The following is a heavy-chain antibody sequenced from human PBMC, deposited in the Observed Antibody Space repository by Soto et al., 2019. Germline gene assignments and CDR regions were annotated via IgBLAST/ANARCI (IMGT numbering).Heavy chain of an antibody. CDR1: GGSLSGYY. D-gene: IGHD5-12*01. Sequence: QVQLQQWGAGLLKPSETLSLNCAVNGGSLSGYYWSWIRQPPGKGLEWIGEIQDGGRTNYSPSLRGRAAMSSDTATHPFSQRRNSVTAADTGVYCCARGQAGVVATHGGQGRLVTVCS. J-gene: IGHJ4*02. CDR2: IQDGGRT. CDR3: ARGQAGVVATH. V-gene: IGHV4-34*01.